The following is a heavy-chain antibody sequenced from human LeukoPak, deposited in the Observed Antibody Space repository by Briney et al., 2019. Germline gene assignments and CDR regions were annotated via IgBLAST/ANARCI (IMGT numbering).Heavy chain of an antibody. CDR2: IYYSGST. D-gene: IGHD4-17*01. J-gene: IGHJ4*02. CDR1: GGPLNSYH. CDR3: ASYGDYTFYY. Sequence: SENLSLNFTGLGGPLNSYHWEWIRQPPRKGLEWIGYIYYSGSTNYNPSLKSRVTISVDTSKNQFSLKLSSVTAADTAVYYCASYGDYTFYYWGQGTLVTVSS. V-gene: IGHV4-59*08.